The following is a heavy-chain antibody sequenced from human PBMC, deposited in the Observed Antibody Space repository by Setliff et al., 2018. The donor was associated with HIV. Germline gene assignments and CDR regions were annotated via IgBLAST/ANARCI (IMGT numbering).Heavy chain of an antibody. CDR1: GGSISSGDYF. Sequence: KPSETLSLTCTVSGGSISSGDYFWSWIRQPPGKGLEWIGYIYYSGSTYYNPSLKSRVTISVDTSKNQFSLKLSSVTAADTAVCYCARAGGSGSYYWFDPWGQGTLVTVSS. V-gene: IGHV4-30-4*08. J-gene: IGHJ5*02. D-gene: IGHD3-10*01. CDR3: ARAGGSGSYYWFDP. CDR2: IYYSGST.